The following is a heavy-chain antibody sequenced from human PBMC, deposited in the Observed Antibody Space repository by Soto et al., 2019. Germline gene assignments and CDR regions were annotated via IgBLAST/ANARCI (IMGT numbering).Heavy chain of an antibody. CDR1: GGSSSSYY. CDR3: ARSSPVVTAP. CDR2: IYYSGST. V-gene: IGHV4-59*06. Sequence: PLETLPLTCTVSGGSSSSYYWSWIRQHPGKGLEWIGYIYYSGSTYYNPSLKSRITISVDTSKNQFSLKLSSVTAADTAVYYCARSSPVVTAPWGQGTLVTVSS. J-gene: IGHJ5*02. D-gene: IGHD2-21*02.